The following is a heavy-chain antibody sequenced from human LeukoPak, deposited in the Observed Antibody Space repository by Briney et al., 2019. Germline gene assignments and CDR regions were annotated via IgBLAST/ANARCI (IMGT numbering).Heavy chain of an antibody. CDR3: ARDDSGADY. D-gene: IGHD6-19*01. Sequence: GASVKVSCKASGFTFTGYYMHWVRQAPGQGLEWMGWINPNSGGTNFAQKFQGRVTMTRDTSISAAYMELSRLTSDDTAVYYCARDDSGADYWGQGTLVTVSS. J-gene: IGHJ4*02. CDR2: INPNSGGT. V-gene: IGHV1-2*02. CDR1: GFTFTGYY.